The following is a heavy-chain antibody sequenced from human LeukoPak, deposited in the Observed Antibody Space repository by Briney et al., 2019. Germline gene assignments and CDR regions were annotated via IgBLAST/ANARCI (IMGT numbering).Heavy chain of an antibody. D-gene: IGHD6-13*01. J-gene: IGHJ4*02. CDR3: ARGPYPLSSSFNHEDY. Sequence: SETLSLTCAVYGGSFSGYYWSWIRQPPGKGLEWIGEINHSGSTNYNPSLKSRVTISVDTSKNQFSLKLSSVTAADTAVYYCARGPYPLSSSFNHEDYWGQGTLVTVSS. V-gene: IGHV4-34*01. CDR1: GGSFSGYY. CDR2: INHSGST.